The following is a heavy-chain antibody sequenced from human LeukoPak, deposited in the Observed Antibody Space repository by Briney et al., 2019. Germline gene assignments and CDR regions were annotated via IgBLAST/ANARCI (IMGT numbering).Heavy chain of an antibody. CDR2: IYPGDSDT. Sequence: GESLKISCKGSGYSFTSYWIGWVRHMPRKGLEWMGIIYPGDSDTRYSPSFQGQVTISADKSISTAYLQWSSLKASDTAMYYCARRPSSSTLGWFDPWGQGTLVTVSS. CDR3: ARRPSSSTLGWFDP. V-gene: IGHV5-51*01. CDR1: GYSFTSYW. J-gene: IGHJ5*02. D-gene: IGHD6-6*01.